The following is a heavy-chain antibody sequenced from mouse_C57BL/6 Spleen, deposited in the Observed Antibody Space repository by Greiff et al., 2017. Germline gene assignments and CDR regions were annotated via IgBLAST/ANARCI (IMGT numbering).Heavy chain of an antibody. J-gene: IGHJ2*01. V-gene: IGHV5-16*01. CDR1: GFTFSDYY. Sequence: EVQVVESEGGLVQPGSSMKLSCTASGFTFSDYYMAWVRQVPEKGLEWVANINYDGSSTYYLDSLKSRFTISRDNAKNILYLQMSSLKSEDTATYYCARVATVNFDYWGQGTTRTVSS. CDR3: ARVATVNFDY. D-gene: IGHD1-1*01. CDR2: INYDGSST.